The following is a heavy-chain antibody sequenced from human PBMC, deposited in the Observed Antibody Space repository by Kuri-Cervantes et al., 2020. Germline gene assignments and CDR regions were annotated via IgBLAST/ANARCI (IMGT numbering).Heavy chain of an antibody. Sequence: SETLSLTCTVSGGSISSYYWSWIRQPPGKGLEWIGYIYYSGSTNYNPSLKSRVTISVDTSKNQFSLKLSSVTAADTAVYYCAREGTGYYGDYYFDYWGQGTLVTVSS. D-gene: IGHD4-17*01. J-gene: IGHJ4*02. CDR1: GGSISSYY. CDR2: IYYSGST. V-gene: IGHV4-59*13. CDR3: AREGTGYYGDYYFDY.